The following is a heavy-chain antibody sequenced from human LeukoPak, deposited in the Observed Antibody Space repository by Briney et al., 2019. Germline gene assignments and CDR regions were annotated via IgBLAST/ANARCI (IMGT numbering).Heavy chain of an antibody. CDR1: GGSISSGSYY. CDR2: IHTSGSP. J-gene: IGHJ4*02. V-gene: IGHV4-61*02. Sequence: SQTLSLTCTVSGGSISSGSYYWTWIRQPAGKGLECIGRIHTSGSPKHNPSLKSRVTISLDTSKNQFSLKVTSVTAADTAVYYCARVEAGAAAFYFDHWGRGTLVTVSS. CDR3: ARVEAGAAAFYFDH. D-gene: IGHD6-13*01.